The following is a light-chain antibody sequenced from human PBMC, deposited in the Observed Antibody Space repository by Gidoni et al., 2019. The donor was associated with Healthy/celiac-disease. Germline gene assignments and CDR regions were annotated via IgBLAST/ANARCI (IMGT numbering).Light chain of an antibody. CDR2: AAS. CDR3: QQSYSTPYT. V-gene: IGKV1-39*01. CDR1: QSISSY. J-gene: IGKJ2*01. Sequence: ASVGDRVTITCRASQSISSYLNWYQQKPGKAPKLLIYAASSLQSGVPSRFSGSGSGTDFTLTISSLQPEDFATYYCQQSYSTPYTFGQVTKLEIK.